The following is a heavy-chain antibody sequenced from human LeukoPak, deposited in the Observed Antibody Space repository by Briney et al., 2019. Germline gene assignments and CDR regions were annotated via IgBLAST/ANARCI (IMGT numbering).Heavy chain of an antibody. Sequence: GGSLRLSCAASGFTFSSYSMNWVHQAPGKGLEWVSYISSSSSTIYYADSVKGRFTISRDNAKNSLYLQMNSLRAEDTAVYYCARDGQKMATPEYYFDYWGQGTLVTVSS. CDR3: ARDGQKMATPEYYFDY. CDR1: GFTFSSYS. D-gene: IGHD5-12*01. J-gene: IGHJ4*02. CDR2: ISSSSSTI. V-gene: IGHV3-48*01.